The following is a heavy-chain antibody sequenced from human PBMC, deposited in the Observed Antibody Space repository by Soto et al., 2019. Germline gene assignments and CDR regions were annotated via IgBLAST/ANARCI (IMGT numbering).Heavy chain of an antibody. D-gene: IGHD2-15*01. CDR1: EYTFTRYA. J-gene: IGHJ4*02. Sequence: GGSLRLSCAAPEYTFTRYAMHWVRHAPGQRLEWMGWINAGNGNTKYSQKFQGRVTITRDTSASTAYMELSSLRSEDTAVDYCARDLGGWPDYCGQRTLVTVS. CDR2: INAGNGNT. V-gene: IGHV1-3*01. CDR3: ARDLGGWPDY.